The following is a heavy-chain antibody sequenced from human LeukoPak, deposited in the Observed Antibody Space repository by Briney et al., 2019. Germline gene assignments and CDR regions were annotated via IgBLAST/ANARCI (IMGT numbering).Heavy chain of an antibody. CDR2: IYYTGST. D-gene: IGHD3-3*01. Sequence: PSETPSLTCTVSGGSISSYYWSWIRQPPGKGLEWIGYIYYTGSTKYNPSLKGRVFISVDTSKNQFSLKVSSVTAADTAVYYCARTSIGGYYYGMDVWGQGTTVTVSS. J-gene: IGHJ6*02. V-gene: IGHV4-59*01. CDR3: ARTSIGGYYYGMDV. CDR1: GGSISSYY.